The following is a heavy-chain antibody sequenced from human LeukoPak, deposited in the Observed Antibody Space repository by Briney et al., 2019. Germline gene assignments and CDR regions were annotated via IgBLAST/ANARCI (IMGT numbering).Heavy chain of an antibody. CDR1: GFIFSNAW. CDR2: MESNPAGGRV. CDR3: TTLSHDIHY. Sequence: GGSPRLSCAASGFIFSNAWMTWVRQAPGKGLEWVGRMESNPAGGRVDYAAPLKGRFTISRDDSKNTLYLQVNILRTEDTAVYYCTTLSHDIHYWGQGTLVTVSS. V-gene: IGHV3-15*04. J-gene: IGHJ4*02. D-gene: IGHD3-9*01.